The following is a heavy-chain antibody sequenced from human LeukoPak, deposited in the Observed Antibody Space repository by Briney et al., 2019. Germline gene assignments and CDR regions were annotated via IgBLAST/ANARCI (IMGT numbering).Heavy chain of an antibody. CDR1: GGSISSYY. CDR3: ARVVVATNFDY. V-gene: IGHV4-59*01. J-gene: IGHJ4*02. CDR2: ISYSGST. D-gene: IGHD2-15*01. Sequence: PSETLSLTCSVSGGSISSYYWSWVRQPPGKGLEWIGYISYSGSTNYNPSLKSRVTISLDTSKNQFSLRLSSMTAADTAVYYCARVVVATNFDYWGQGTLVSVSS.